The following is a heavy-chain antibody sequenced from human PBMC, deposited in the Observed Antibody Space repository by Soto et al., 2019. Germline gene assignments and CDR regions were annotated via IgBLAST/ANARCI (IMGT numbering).Heavy chain of an antibody. V-gene: IGHV3-23*01. Sequence: DVQVLESGGGVVQPGGSLRLSCADSGFTLRNYAMSWVRQTPGKGLEWVSSTSVSGGRIHYADSVRGRFTISRDTSKNTLNLQMNSLRVEDTAIYYCATDLPGGEDNHYGMDVWGQGTTVTVSS. D-gene: IGHD2-21*01. CDR2: TSVSGGRI. CDR3: ATDLPGGEDNHYGMDV. J-gene: IGHJ6*02. CDR1: GFTLRNYA.